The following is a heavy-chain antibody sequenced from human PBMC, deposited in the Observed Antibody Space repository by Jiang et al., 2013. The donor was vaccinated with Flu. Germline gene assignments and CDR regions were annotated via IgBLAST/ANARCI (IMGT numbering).Heavy chain of an antibody. D-gene: IGHD6-13*01. CDR3: ARTGYSSSWYVPA. J-gene: IGHJ5*02. Sequence: GLVKPSQTLSLTCTVSDGSISSGGYYWSWIRQHPGKGLEWIGYIYYSGSTYYNPSLKSRVTISVDTSKNQFSLKLSSVTAADTAVYYCARTGYSSSWYVPAWGQGTLVTVSS. V-gene: IGHV4-31*03. CDR1: DGSISSGGYY. CDR2: IYYSGST.